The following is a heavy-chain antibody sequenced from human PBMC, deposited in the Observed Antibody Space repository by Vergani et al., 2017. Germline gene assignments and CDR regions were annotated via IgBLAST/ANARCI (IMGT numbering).Heavy chain of an antibody. CDR1: GGTFSSYA. CDR2: IIPIFGTA. Sequence: QVQLVQSGAEVKKPGSSVKVSCKASGGTFSSYAISWVRQAPGQGLEWMGRIIPIFGTANYAQKFQGRVTMTADEATSTADMGMSSLITEDTAVYHCAGCLAYIVVVPAAIPPAGYYCMAVWGQGTTVTVSS. CDR3: AGCLAYIVVVPAAIPPAGYYCMAV. D-gene: IGHD2-2*01. J-gene: IGHJ6*02. V-gene: IGHV1-69*18.